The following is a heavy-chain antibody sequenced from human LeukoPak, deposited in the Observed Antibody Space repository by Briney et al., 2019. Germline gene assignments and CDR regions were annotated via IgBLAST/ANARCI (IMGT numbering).Heavy chain of an antibody. CDR1: GFTFTSYA. J-gene: IGHJ5*02. V-gene: IGHV3-23*01. Sequence: GGSLRLSCAASGFTFTSYAMSWVRQAPGKGLEWVSAISGSGGSTYYADSVKGRFTTSRDNSKNTLYLQMNSLRAEDTAVYYCAKDAPRIAAAGRNWFDPWGQGTLVTVSS. CDR2: ISGSGGST. D-gene: IGHD6-13*01. CDR3: AKDAPRIAAAGRNWFDP.